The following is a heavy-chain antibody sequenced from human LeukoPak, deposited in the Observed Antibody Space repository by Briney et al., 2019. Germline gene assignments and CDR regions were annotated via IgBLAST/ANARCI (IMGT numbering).Heavy chain of an antibody. CDR2: ISGGGGST. CDR1: GFTFTSYS. D-gene: IGHD3-22*01. CDR3: AKGSYYDSSGSFYFDY. J-gene: IGHJ4*02. Sequence: GGSLRLSCAASGFTFTSYSMNWVRQAPGKGLEWVSTISGGGGSTYYADSVKGRFTISRDNSKNTLYLQVNSLRAEDTAVYYCAKGSYYDSSGSFYFDYWGQGTLVTVSS. V-gene: IGHV3-23*01.